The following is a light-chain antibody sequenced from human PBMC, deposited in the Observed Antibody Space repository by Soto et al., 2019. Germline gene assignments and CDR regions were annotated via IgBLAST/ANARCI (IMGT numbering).Light chain of an antibody. Sequence: EIVLTQSPGTLSLSPGESATLSFSASQSVSSSYLAWYQQKPGQAPRLLIYGASSRATGIPDRFSGSGSGTDFTLTISRLEPEDFAVYYCQQYGSSPWTFGQGTKVDI. CDR2: GAS. CDR1: QSVSSSY. J-gene: IGKJ1*01. CDR3: QQYGSSPWT. V-gene: IGKV3-20*01.